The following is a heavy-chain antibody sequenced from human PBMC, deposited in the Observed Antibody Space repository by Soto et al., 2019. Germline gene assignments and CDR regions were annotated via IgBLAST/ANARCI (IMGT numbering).Heavy chain of an antibody. V-gene: IGHV3-53*01. CDR1: GFNVRYNY. CDR3: AREDGDYRAYFDT. D-gene: IGHD4-17*01. CDR2: IYSDGTT. J-gene: IGHJ4*02. Sequence: EMQLVQSGGGLIQPGGSLRLSCAASGFNVRYNYMSWVRQAPGRGLEWVSVIYSDGTTYYADSVKGRFTISRDKSDNTLYLQMNSLRAEDTAVYYCAREDGDYRAYFDTWGQGTLVTVSS.